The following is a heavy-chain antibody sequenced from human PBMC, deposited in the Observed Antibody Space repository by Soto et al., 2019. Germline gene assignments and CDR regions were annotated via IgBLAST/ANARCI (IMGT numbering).Heavy chain of an antibody. V-gene: IGHV1-69*13. Sequence: SVKVSCKASGGTFTNYAIAWVRQAPGQGLEWMGGLIPISGTTNYAQKLQGRVTITADESTSTAYMELSSLRSDDTAVYYCARIADCSTTSCSFPSRFHVRGYYYYYGLDVWGQGTTVTVSS. D-gene: IGHD2-2*01. J-gene: IGHJ6*02. CDR2: LIPISGTT. CDR1: GGTFTNYA. CDR3: ARIADCSTTSCSFPSRFHVRGYYYYYGLDV.